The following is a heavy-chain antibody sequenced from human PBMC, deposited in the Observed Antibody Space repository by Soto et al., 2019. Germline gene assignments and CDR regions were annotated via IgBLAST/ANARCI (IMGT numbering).Heavy chain of an antibody. CDR3: ARDTESGYAASDYYMDV. CDR1: GFNFSSYY. D-gene: IGHD5-12*01. V-gene: IGHV3-13*01. Sequence: PGGSMRLSWASAGFNFSSYYMHLIRQAKGKGLEWVSAIGTAGDTYYPGSVKGRFTISRDNAKNSLYLQMNSLRAEDTAVYYCARDTESGYAASDYYMDVWGKGTTVTVSS. J-gene: IGHJ6*03. CDR2: IGTAGDT.